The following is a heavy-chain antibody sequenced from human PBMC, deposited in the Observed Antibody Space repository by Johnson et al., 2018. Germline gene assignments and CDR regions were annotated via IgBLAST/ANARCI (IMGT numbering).Heavy chain of an antibody. Sequence: VRLGESGGGLVQPGGSLRLSCAASGFASGYTFSSYGMSWVRQAPGKGLEWVSAISGSGASTYYADSVKGRFTISRDNSKNTLYLQINSLRAEDRAIYYCAKSYYDDTSVRAFDIWGQGTMVTVSS. D-gene: IGHD3-22*01. CDR2: ISGSGAST. CDR3: AKSYYDDTSVRAFDI. CDR1: GFASGYTFSSYG. V-gene: IGHV3-23*04. J-gene: IGHJ3*02.